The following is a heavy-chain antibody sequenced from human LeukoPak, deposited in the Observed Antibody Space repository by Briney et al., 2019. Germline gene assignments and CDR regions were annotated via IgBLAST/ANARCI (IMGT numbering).Heavy chain of an antibody. Sequence: GSLRLSCAASGFTFYDYAMHWVRQAPGKGLEWVSVISWDGGSTYYADSVKGRFTISRNNSKTSLYLQMNSLRAEDTALYYCAKGYSSYYMDVWGKGTTVTVSS. CDR3: AKGYSSYYMDV. V-gene: IGHV3-43D*03. CDR1: GFTFYDYA. CDR2: ISWDGGST. D-gene: IGHD5-18*01. J-gene: IGHJ6*03.